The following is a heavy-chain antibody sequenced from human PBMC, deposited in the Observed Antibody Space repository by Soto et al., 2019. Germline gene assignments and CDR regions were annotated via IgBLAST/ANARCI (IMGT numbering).Heavy chain of an antibody. CDR2: ISDSGGRT. J-gene: IGHJ4*02. CDR3: AKDAPRWD. Sequence: EVQLLESGGGLVQPGESLRLSCAASGFTFNIYAMSWVRQAPGKGLEWVSGISDSGGRTYYADSVKGRFTISRDNSKNTLYLQMNSPRAEDTAIYYCAKDAPRWDWGQGTLVTVSS. CDR1: GFTFNIYA. V-gene: IGHV3-23*01.